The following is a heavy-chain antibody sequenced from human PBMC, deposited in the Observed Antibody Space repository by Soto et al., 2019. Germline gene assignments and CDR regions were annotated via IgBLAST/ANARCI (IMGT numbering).Heavy chain of an antibody. Sequence: GESLKISCKTSGYKFSSYWIGWVRQMPGKGLECMGIVFPRDSDTTYSPSFQGQITISADTSISTAYLQWSSLKASDTAMYYCARRGFDISGYYSYFDSWGQGTLVTAPQ. V-gene: IGHV5-51*01. CDR2: VFPRDSDT. CDR1: GYKFSSYW. CDR3: ARRGFDISGYYSYFDS. D-gene: IGHD3-22*01. J-gene: IGHJ4*02.